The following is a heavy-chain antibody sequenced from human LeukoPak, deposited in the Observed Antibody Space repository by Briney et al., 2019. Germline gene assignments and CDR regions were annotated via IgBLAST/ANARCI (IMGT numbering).Heavy chain of an antibody. CDR3: AKSGGYGLIDY. Sequence: SETLSLTCAVSGASVSGSNYYWGWIRQPPGKGLEWIGNIYSSGSTYYNTSLQSRVTISIDTSKNQFSLRLNSVTAADTAMYYCAKSGGYGLIDYWGQGTRVTVSS. CDR2: IYSSGST. V-gene: IGHV4-39*01. D-gene: IGHD1-26*01. J-gene: IGHJ4*02. CDR1: GASVSGSNYY.